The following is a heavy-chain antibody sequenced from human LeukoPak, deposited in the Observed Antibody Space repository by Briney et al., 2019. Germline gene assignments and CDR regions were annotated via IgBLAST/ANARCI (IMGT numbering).Heavy chain of an antibody. CDR2: FDPEDGET. CDR3: ATALSPHYYDSSGYYLQH. CDR1: GGTFSSYA. D-gene: IGHD3-22*01. J-gene: IGHJ1*01. Sequence: GASVKVSCKASGGTFSSYAISWVRQAPGKGLEWMGGFDPEDGETIYAQKFQGRVTMTEDTSTDTAYMELSSLRSEDTAVYYCATALSPHYYDSSGYYLQHWGQGTLVTVSS. V-gene: IGHV1-24*01.